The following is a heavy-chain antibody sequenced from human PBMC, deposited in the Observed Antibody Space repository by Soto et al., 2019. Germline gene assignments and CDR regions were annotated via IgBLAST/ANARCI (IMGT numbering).Heavy chain of an antibody. D-gene: IGHD6-6*01. Sequence: GGSLRLSCAASGFTLSSYDMHWVRQATGKGLEWVSAIGTAGDTYYPGSVKGRFTISRENAKNSLYLQMNSLRAGDTAVYYCARDSPRHSSSQYGVDVWGQGTTVTVSS. J-gene: IGHJ6*02. CDR1: GFTLSSYD. CDR2: IGTAGDT. V-gene: IGHV3-13*01. CDR3: ARDSPRHSSSQYGVDV.